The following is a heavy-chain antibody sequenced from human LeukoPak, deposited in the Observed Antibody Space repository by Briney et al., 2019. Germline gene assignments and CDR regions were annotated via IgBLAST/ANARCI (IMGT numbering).Heavy chain of an antibody. CDR3: ARDLASSGYYYD. D-gene: IGHD3-22*01. J-gene: IGHJ4*02. CDR2: INPSTGST. Sequence: ASVKVSCKASGYTFTNYYMHWVRQAPGQGLEWMGIINPSTGSTSYAQKFQGRVTMIRDTSTSTVYMELSSLRSEDTAIYYCARDLASSGYYYDWGQGTLVTVPS. V-gene: IGHV1-46*01. CDR1: GYTFTNYY.